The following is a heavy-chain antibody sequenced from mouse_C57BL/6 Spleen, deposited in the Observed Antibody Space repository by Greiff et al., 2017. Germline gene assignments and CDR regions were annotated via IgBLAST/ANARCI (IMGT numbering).Heavy chain of an antibody. Sequence: EVQVVESGGGLVKPGGSLKLSCAASGFTFSSYTMSWVRQTPEKRLEWVATISGGGGNTYYPDSVKGRFTISRDNAKNTLYLQMSSLRSEDTALYYCARSTMVTTKAYWGQGTLVTVSA. J-gene: IGHJ3*01. V-gene: IGHV5-9*01. CDR1: GFTFSSYT. D-gene: IGHD2-2*01. CDR3: ARSTMVTTKAY. CDR2: ISGGGGNT.